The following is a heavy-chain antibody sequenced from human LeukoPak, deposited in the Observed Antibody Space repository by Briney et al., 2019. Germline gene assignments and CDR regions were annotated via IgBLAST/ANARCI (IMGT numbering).Heavy chain of an antibody. Sequence: PGGSLRLSCAASGFTFSSYWMHWVRQAPGKGLVWVSRLNSDGSSTTYADSVKGRFTISRDNAKNTLYPQMNSLRAEDTAVYYCARSGWYSAPFDYWGQGTLVTVSS. V-gene: IGHV3-74*01. D-gene: IGHD6-19*01. CDR3: ARSGWYSAPFDY. J-gene: IGHJ4*02. CDR2: LNSDGSST. CDR1: GFTFSSYW.